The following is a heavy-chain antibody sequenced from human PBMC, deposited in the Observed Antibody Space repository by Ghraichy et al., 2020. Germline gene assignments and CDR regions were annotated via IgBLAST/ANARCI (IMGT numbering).Heavy chain of an antibody. Sequence: SETLSLTCAVSGGSFSGYYWSWIRQPPGKGLEWIGDINHSGDTNYNPSLKSRVTISVDTSKNKFSLKLSSVTAADTAVYYCAGRWFGYGLDVWGQGTTVTVSS. CDR2: INHSGDT. J-gene: IGHJ6*02. CDR3: AGRWFGYGLDV. V-gene: IGHV4-34*01. D-gene: IGHD3-10*01. CDR1: GGSFSGYY.